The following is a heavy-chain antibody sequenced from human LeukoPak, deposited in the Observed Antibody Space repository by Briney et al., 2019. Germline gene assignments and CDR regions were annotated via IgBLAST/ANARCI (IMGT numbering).Heavy chain of an antibody. J-gene: IGHJ4*02. D-gene: IGHD1-26*01. Sequence: ASVKVSWKASGDTFAKYHMHWVRQAPVQGLEWMGLINLNGGNPIYAQNFQGRVTMTWDTSTSTGYMDLSSLRSEGTAVYFCAIEYTGSSYLDHWGQGTLVTVSS. CDR3: AIEYTGSSYLDH. V-gene: IGHV1-46*01. CDR2: INLNGGNP. CDR1: GDTFAKYH.